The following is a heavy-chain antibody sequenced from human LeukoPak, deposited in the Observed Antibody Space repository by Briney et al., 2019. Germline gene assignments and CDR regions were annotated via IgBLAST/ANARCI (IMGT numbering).Heavy chain of an antibody. D-gene: IGHD2-15*01. J-gene: IGHJ3*02. CDR1: GFIFSSYA. Sequence: LSGGSLRLSCSASGFIFSSYAMSWVRQAPGKGLEWVAFIRYDGSNKYYGDSVKGRFTISRDNSKNTLYLQMNSLRAEDTAVYYCAKDITASTPNAFDIWGQGTMVTVSS. V-gene: IGHV3-30*02. CDR3: AKDITASTPNAFDI. CDR2: IRYDGSNK.